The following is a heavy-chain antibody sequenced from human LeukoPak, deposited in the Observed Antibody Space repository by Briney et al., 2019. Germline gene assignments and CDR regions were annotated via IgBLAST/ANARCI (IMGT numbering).Heavy chain of an antibody. D-gene: IGHD4-17*01. J-gene: IGHJ4*02. CDR1: GFTFSSYA. Sequence: GGSLRLSCAASGFTFSSYAMSWVRQAPGKGLEWVSAISGSGGSTYYADSVKGRFTISRDNSKNTLYLQMNSLRAEDTAVYYCAKAVVGTTVNRPVDYWGQGTLVTVSS. CDR3: AKAVVGTTVNRPVDY. V-gene: IGHV3-23*01. CDR2: ISGSGGST.